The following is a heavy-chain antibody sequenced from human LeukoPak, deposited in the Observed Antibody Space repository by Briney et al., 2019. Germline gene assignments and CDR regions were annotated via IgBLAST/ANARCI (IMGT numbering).Heavy chain of an antibody. CDR2: TYYRSKWYN. CDR3: ARTYYYDSSAYGLDY. Sequence: SQTLSLTCAISGDSVSSNSAAWNWIRQSPSRGLEWLGRTYYRSKWYNDYAVSVKSRITINPDTSKNQFSLKLSSVTAADTAVYYCARTYYYDSSAYGLDYWGQGTLVTVSS. J-gene: IGHJ4*02. CDR1: GDSVSSNSAA. D-gene: IGHD3-22*01. V-gene: IGHV6-1*01.